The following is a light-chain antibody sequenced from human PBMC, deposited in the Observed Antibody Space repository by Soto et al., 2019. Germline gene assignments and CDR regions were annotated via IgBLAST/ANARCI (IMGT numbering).Light chain of an antibody. CDR1: SSDVGGYNY. CDR3: NSYTSSSTLPYV. CDR2: DVS. Sequence: QSVLTQPASVSGSPGQSITISCTRTSSDVGGYNYVSWYQQHPGKAPKVMIYDVSNRPSGVSNRFSGSKSGNTASLTISGLQAEDEADYYCNSYTSSSTLPYVFGTGTKLTVL. V-gene: IGLV2-14*01. J-gene: IGLJ1*01.